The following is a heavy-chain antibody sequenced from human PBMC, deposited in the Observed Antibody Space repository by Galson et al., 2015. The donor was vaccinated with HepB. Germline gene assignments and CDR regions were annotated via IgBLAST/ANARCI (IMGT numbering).Heavy chain of an antibody. D-gene: IGHD3-3*01. CDR3: ARDGISRSAASGEVLRFLEWLLPLDY. J-gene: IGHJ4*02. CDR1: GYTFTSYA. V-gene: IGHV1-18*01. CDR2: ISAYNGNT. Sequence: SVKVSCKASGYTFTSYAMHWVRQAPGQRLEWMGWISAYNGNTNYAQKLQGRVTMTTDTSTSTAYMELRSLRSDDTAVYYCARDGISRSAASGEVLRFLEWLLPLDYWGQGTLVTVSS.